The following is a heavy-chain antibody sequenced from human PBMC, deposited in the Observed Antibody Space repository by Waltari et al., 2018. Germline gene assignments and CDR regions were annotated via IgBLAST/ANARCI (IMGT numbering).Heavy chain of an antibody. CDR3: ARVNYKRAYNNWFDP. CDR1: GGSISGYY. D-gene: IGHD3-10*01. J-gene: IGHJ5*02. V-gene: IGHV4-59*01. Sequence: QVQLQESGPGLVKSSETLSLTCTVSGGSISGYYWSWIRQPPGKGLEWIGYIHSSGFTIYNPSLKSRVIISVDTSQNQFSLKVSSVTAADTAVYYCARVNYKRAYNNWFDPWGQGTLVTVSS. CDR2: IHSSGFT.